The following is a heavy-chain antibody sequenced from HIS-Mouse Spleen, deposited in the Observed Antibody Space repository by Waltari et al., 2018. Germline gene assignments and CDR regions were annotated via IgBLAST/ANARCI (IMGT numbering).Heavy chain of an antibody. V-gene: IGHV1-2*02. CDR1: GYTFTGYY. CDR2: SNPSRGGT. J-gene: IGHJ5*02. Sequence: QVQLVQSGAEVKKPGASVKVSCKASGYTFTGYYMHWVRQAPGQGLEWRGWSNPSRGGTKSEKKVQGRVTMTRDTSISTAYMELSRLRSDDTAVYYCAREGGMRSSNWFDPWGQGTLVTVSS. D-gene: IGHD1-20*01. CDR3: AREGGMRSSNWFDP.